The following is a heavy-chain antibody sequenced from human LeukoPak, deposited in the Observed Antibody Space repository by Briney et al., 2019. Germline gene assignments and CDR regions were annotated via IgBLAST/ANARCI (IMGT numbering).Heavy chain of an antibody. V-gene: IGHV1-2*02. Sequence: ASVKVSCKASGYTFTGYYMHWVRQAPGQGLEWMGWINPNSGGTNYAQKFQGRVTMTRDTPISTAYMELSRLRSDDTVVDFFAKDFLAAAGGYWGPGTPVTVSS. CDR3: AKDFLAAAGGY. J-gene: IGHJ4*02. CDR2: INPNSGGT. CDR1: GYTFTGYY. D-gene: IGHD6-13*01.